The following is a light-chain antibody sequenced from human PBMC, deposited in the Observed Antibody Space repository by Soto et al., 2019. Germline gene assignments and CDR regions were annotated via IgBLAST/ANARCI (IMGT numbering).Light chain of an antibody. CDR3: QSYDSRLSGSRV. CDR1: SSNIGAGYD. Sequence: QSVLTQPPSVSGAPGQRVTISCTGSSSNIGAGYDVHWYQQVPGTAPKLLIFGNYTWPSGVPDRISGSKSGTSASLAITGLQAEDEADYYCQSYDSRLSGSRVFGGGTQLTVL. J-gene: IGLJ2*01. CDR2: GNY. V-gene: IGLV1-40*01.